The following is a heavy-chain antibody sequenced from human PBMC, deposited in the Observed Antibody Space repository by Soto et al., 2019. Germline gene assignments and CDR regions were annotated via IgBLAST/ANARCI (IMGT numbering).Heavy chain of an antibody. J-gene: IGHJ4*02. D-gene: IGHD6-19*01. CDR1: GYTFTSYG. V-gene: IGHV1-18*01. CDR3: AKIPSSGWSRSPLDY. Sequence: ASVKVSCKASGYTFTSYGISWVRQAPGQGLEWMGWISAYNGNTNYAQKLQGRVTMTTDTSTSTAYMELRSLRSDDTAVYYCAKIPSSGWSRSPLDYWGQGTLVTVSS. CDR2: ISAYNGNT.